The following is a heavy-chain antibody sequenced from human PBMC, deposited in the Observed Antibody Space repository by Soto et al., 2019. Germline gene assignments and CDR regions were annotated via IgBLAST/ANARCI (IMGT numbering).Heavy chain of an antibody. CDR3: ARGHSYYYSSPASYPFAF. CDR1: RYRFTRYW. V-gene: IGHV5-51*01. Sequence: CTASRYRFTRYWIGWVRQHPGKGLEWMGIIYPGGASIRYGPYFRGPVTISADKSLSTAYLDWSSLKASYTAIDFWARGHSYYYSSPASYPFAFGGHGTLVTVSS. J-gene: IGHJ4*01. CDR2: IYPGGASI. D-gene: IGHD2-21*02.